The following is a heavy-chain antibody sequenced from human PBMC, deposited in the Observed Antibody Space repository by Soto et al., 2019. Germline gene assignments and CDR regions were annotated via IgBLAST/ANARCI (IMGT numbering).Heavy chain of an antibody. V-gene: IGHV6-1*01. D-gene: IGHD3-16*01. Sequence: SQTLSLTCAISGDSVSGNSAAWNWIRQSPSRGLEWLGRTYYRSKWYNDYSVSVKSRITVTPDTSKNQFSLHLKSVTPEDTAVYHCAREFPYYESSDSYFDYWGQGALVNVSS. CDR1: GDSVSGNSAA. J-gene: IGHJ4*02. CDR2: TYYRSKWYN. CDR3: AREFPYYESSDSYFDY.